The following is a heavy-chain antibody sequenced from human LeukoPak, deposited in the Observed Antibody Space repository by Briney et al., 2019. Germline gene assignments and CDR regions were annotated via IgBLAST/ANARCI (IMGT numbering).Heavy chain of an antibody. V-gene: IGHV3-30*02. CDR1: GFTFSNYD. D-gene: IGHD1-26*01. CDR3: AKDAGNYYSPFAY. J-gene: IGHJ4*02. CDR2: IRSDGSNK. Sequence: GGSLRLSCAASGFTFSNYDMYWVHQAPGKGLEWVAFIRSDGSNKYYADSVKARFTISRDNSKNTLYQQMNSLRGDDTSVYYCAKDAGNYYSPFAYWGQGTLVTVSS.